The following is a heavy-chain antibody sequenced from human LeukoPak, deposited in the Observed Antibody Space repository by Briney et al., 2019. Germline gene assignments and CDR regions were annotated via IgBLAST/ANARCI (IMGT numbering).Heavy chain of an antibody. V-gene: IGHV1-46*01. CDR1: GYTFTSYY. CDR2: INPSGGST. J-gene: IGHJ5*02. D-gene: IGHD3-22*01. CDR3: AIGVVITTLYHA. Sequence: ASVKVSCKASGYTFTSYYMHWVRQAPGQGLEWMGIINPSGGSTSYAQKFQGRVTITADESTSTAYMELSSLRSEDTAVYYCAIGVVITTLYHAWGQGTLVTVSS.